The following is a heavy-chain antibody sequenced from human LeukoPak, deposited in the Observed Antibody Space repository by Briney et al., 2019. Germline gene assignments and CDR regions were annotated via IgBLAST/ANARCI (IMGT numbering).Heavy chain of an antibody. J-gene: IGHJ5*02. CDR2: IRGKAYGDTT. CDR3: SSPSTEWLFFAHVS. CDR1: GFTFGDYA. V-gene: IGHV3-49*03. Sequence: GGSLRLSCTASGFTFGDYAMSWFRQAPGKGLEWVGFIRGKAYGDTTEYAASVKGRFTISRDHSKSIVYLQMNSLKTEDTAVYYCSSPSTEWLFFAHVSWGQGTLVTVSS. D-gene: IGHD3-3*01.